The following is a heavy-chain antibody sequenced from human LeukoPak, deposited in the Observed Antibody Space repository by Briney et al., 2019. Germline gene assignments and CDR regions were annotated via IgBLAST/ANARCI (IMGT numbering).Heavy chain of an antibody. D-gene: IGHD6-25*01. CDR3: AAGRAAAAIVTY. Sequence: SETLSLTCIVSDSSIGTGYFWGWIRQPPGKGLEWIGNVYHSGNTYYNPSLKSRVTISRENSKNHFSLNLTSLTAADTAVYYCAAGRAAAAIVTYWGQGTRVTVSS. CDR1: DSSIGTGYF. CDR2: VYHSGNT. J-gene: IGHJ4*02. V-gene: IGHV4-38-2*02.